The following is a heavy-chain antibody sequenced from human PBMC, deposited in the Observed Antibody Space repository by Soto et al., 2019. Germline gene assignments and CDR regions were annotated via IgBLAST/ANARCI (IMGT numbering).Heavy chain of an antibody. J-gene: IGHJ5*02. Sequence: SGPTLVNPTQTLTLTCSFSGFSLTTGVGVGWIRQPPGKALEWLAIIYWNDEKLYNPSLKTRLTITKDTSKNQVVLTVTDMDPVDTATYYCAHRVNMARGPYNYFGPWGQGTWSPSPQ. CDR1: GFSLTTGVG. CDR2: IYWNDEK. CDR3: AHRVNMARGPYNYFGP. D-gene: IGHD3-10*01. V-gene: IGHV2-5*01.